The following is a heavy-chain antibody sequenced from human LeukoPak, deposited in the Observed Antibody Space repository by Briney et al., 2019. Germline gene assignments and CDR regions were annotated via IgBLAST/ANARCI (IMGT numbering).Heavy chain of an antibody. CDR1: GFTFSAYG. V-gene: IGHV3-33*01. D-gene: IGHD1-26*01. CDR2: IWYGGSKR. Sequence: GGSLRLSCVTSGFTFSAYGMHWVRQAPGKGLEWVAVIWYGGSKRYYADSVNGRFTISRDDSKNTLYLEMKDLRVEDTAAYYCAAVYSFGWFDYWGQGTLVTVSS. CDR3: AAVYSFGWFDY. J-gene: IGHJ5*01.